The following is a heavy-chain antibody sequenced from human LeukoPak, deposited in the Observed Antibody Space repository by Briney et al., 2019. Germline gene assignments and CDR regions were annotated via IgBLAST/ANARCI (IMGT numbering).Heavy chain of an antibody. V-gene: IGHV4-38-2*01. CDR2: IYHSGST. J-gene: IGHJ5*02. D-gene: IGHD3-10*01. Sequence: SETLSLTCAVSGYSISSGYYLGWIRQPPGKGLEWIGSIYHSGSTYYNPSLKSRVTISVDTSKNQFSLKLSSVTAADTAVYYCARAGITMVRGVHSWFDPWGQGTLVTASS. CDR1: GYSISSGYY. CDR3: ARAGITMVRGVHSWFDP.